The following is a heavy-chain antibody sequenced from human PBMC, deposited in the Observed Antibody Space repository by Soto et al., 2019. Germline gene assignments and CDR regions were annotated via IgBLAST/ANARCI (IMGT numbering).Heavy chain of an antibody. J-gene: IGHJ5*02. V-gene: IGHV4-59*12. Sequence: ASETLSLTCTVSGGSINNYYWSWIRQPPGKGLEWIGYIYHSGSTYYNPSLKSRVTISVDRSKNQFSLKLSSVTAADTAVYYCARGPDRWGQGTLVTVSS. CDR3: ARGPDR. CDR2: IYHSGST. CDR1: GGSINNYY.